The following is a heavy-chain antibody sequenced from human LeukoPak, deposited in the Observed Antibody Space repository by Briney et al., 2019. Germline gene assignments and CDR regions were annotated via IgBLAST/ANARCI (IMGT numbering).Heavy chain of an antibody. CDR2: ISFDGRNT. D-gene: IGHD6-13*01. Sequence: GGSLRLSCAASGFTFSSYGMHWVRQAPGKGLEWVAVISFDGRNTYYADSVKGRFTISRDNSKNTLYLQMNSLRAEDTAVYYCAKDLQQLPDYWGQGTLVTVSS. V-gene: IGHV3-30*18. CDR1: GFTFSSYG. CDR3: AKDLQQLPDY. J-gene: IGHJ4*02.